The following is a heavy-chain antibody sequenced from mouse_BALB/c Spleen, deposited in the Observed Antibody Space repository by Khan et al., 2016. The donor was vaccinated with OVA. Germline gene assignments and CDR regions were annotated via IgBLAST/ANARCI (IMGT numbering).Heavy chain of an antibody. CDR3: ARVGYNGTMDS. Sequence: QVQLKQSGPELKKPEETVKISCKASGYTFRNNGMNWVKQTPGKGLKWMGWINTYTGDPTYADDFKGRFAFSLETSAETAYLQINNLKNEDTATYFCARVGYNGTMDSWGQGTSVTVSS. V-gene: IGHV9-3-1*01. J-gene: IGHJ4*01. CDR1: GYTFRNNG. D-gene: IGHD2-14*01. CDR2: INTYTGDP.